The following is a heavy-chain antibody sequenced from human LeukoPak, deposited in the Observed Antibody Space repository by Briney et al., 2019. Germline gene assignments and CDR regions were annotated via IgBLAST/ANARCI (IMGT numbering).Heavy chain of an antibody. CDR3: ARSGDCTNGVCYATIYYYYYGMDV. V-gene: IGHV3-48*03. Sequence: GGSLRLSCAASGFTFSSYEMNWVRQAPGKGLEWVSYIISSGSTINHADSVKGRFTISRDNAKNSLYLQMNGLRAVDTAVSYCARSGDCTNGVCYATIYYYYYGMDVWGQGTTVTVS. J-gene: IGHJ6*02. D-gene: IGHD2-8*01. CDR1: GFTFSSYE. CDR2: IISSGSTI.